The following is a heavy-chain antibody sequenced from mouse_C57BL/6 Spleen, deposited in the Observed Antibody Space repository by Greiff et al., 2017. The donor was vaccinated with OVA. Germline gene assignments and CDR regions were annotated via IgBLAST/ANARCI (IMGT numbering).Heavy chain of an antibody. Sequence: QVQLQQSGPELVKPGASVKISCKASGYTFTDYYINWVKQRPGQGLEWIGWIFPGSGSTYYNEKFKGKATLTVDKSSSTAYMLLSSLTSEDSAVYFCATLYYYGSSNYFDYWGQGTTLTVSS. CDR3: ATLYYYGSSNYFDY. CDR2: IFPGSGST. CDR1: GYTFTDYY. V-gene: IGHV1-75*01. J-gene: IGHJ2*01. D-gene: IGHD1-1*01.